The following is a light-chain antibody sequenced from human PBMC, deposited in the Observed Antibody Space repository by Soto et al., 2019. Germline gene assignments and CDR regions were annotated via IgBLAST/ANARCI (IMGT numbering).Light chain of an antibody. Sequence: EIVLTQSPATLSLSPGERATLSCRASQSVSSYLAWYQQKPGQAPRLLIYDASNRATGIPARFSGSGSGTDYTLTISSLEPEDFAVYYCQHRSNWPLTFGPGTKVDIK. V-gene: IGKV3-11*01. CDR1: QSVSSY. CDR3: QHRSNWPLT. CDR2: DAS. J-gene: IGKJ3*01.